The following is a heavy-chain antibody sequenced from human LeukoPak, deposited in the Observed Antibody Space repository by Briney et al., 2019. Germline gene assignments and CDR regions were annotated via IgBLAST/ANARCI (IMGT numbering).Heavy chain of an antibody. CDR2: IYSGDTT. J-gene: IGHJ4*02. CDR3: ASILRSSSGYYFDY. D-gene: IGHD3-10*01. V-gene: IGHV3-66*01. Sequence: GGSLRLSCAASGFTVSTNYMSWVRQAPGKGLEWVSVIYSGDTTFYADSVRGKFTISRDNSKNTLYLQMNSLRAEDTAVFYCASILRSSSGYYFDYWGQGTLVTVSS. CDR1: GFTVSTNY.